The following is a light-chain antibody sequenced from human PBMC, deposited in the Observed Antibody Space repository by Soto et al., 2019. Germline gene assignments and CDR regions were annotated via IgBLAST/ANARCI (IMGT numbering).Light chain of an antibody. J-gene: IGKJ2*01. Sequence: EIVLTQSPATLSLSPGERATLSCMASQGVSSYLAWYQQKPGQAPRLLIYDASNRATGIPARFSGSGSGTDFTLTISSLEPEDFAVYYCQERSNWPPRYTFGQGTKLEIK. V-gene: IGKV3-11*01. CDR1: QGVSSY. CDR3: QERSNWPPRYT. CDR2: DAS.